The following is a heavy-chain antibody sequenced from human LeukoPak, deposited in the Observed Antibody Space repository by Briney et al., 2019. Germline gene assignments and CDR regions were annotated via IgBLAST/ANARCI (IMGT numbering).Heavy chain of an antibody. V-gene: IGHV3-48*03. CDR1: GFSFSSYE. CDR2: ISSSGSTI. CDR3: ARVYYYYYYMDV. J-gene: IGHJ6*03. Sequence: GGSLRLSCAASGFSFSSYEMNWVRQAPGKGLEWVSYISSSGSTIYYADSVKGRFTISRDNAKNSLYLQMNSLRAEDTAVYYCARVYYYYYYMDVWGKGTTVTISS.